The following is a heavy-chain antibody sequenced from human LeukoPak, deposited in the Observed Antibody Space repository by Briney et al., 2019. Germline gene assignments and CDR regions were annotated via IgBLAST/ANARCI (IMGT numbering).Heavy chain of an antibody. CDR3: AKQLGYCSDGSCYFPY. Sequence: GGSLRLSCAASGFTFSSYSMNWVRQAPGKGLEWVSSISSSSSYIYYADSVQGRFTNSRDNSKSTLCLQMNSLRAEDTAVYYCAKQLGYCSDGSCYFPYWGQGTLVTVSS. J-gene: IGHJ4*02. CDR2: ISSSSSYI. V-gene: IGHV3-21*04. D-gene: IGHD2-15*01. CDR1: GFTFSSYS.